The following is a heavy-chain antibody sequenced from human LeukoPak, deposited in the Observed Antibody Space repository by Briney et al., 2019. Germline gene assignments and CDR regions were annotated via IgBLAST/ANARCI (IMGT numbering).Heavy chain of an antibody. Sequence: GGSLRLSCAASGFTFSSYAMHWVRQAPGKGLEWVAVISYDGSNKYYADSVKGRFTISRDSSKNTLYLQMNSLRAEDTAVYYCARDARFGQSAYYMDVWGKGTTVTVSS. CDR1: GFTFSSYA. D-gene: IGHD3-10*01. CDR3: ARDARFGQSAYYMDV. CDR2: ISYDGSNK. J-gene: IGHJ6*03. V-gene: IGHV3-30*01.